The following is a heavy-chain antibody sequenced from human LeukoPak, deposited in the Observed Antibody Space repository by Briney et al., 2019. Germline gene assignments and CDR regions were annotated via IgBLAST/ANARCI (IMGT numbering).Heavy chain of an antibody. CDR2: IYSGGST. J-gene: IGHJ2*01. V-gene: IGHV3-53*01. CDR1: GFTVSSNY. Sequence: GGALSLSCAASGFTVSSNYMSWVRQAPGKGLERVSVIYSGGSTYYSDYVKGRFTISRDNSKNNQYLLMKRRTAEDPAVYYCARAVVPAAMSYWYFDLWGRGTLVTVSS. CDR3: ARAVVPAAMSYWYFDL. D-gene: IGHD2-2*01.